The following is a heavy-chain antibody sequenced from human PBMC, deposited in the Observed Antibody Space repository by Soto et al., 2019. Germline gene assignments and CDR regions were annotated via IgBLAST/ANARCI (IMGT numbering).Heavy chain of an antibody. Sequence: QAQLVQSGAEVKKPGASVKVSCKASGYIFSTYGITWVRQAPGQGLEWMRWISGYNGNTDDGQKLQGRVSMTIDTSTSTAYMDLRSLRSDDTAVYYCARAEAYSTSWYAMDVWGQGTTVIVSS. V-gene: IGHV1-18*01. CDR1: GYIFSTYG. D-gene: IGHD2-2*01. CDR2: ISGYNGNT. J-gene: IGHJ6*02. CDR3: ARAEAYSTSWYAMDV.